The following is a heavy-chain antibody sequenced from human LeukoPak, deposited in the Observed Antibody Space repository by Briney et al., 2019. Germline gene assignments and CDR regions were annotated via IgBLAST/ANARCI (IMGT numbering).Heavy chain of an antibody. CDR3: ARRATSGPPYYLDY. D-gene: IGHD1-26*01. V-gene: IGHV4-59*08. CDR2: IHYSGSI. CDR1: GGSVSTYY. Sequence: PSETLSLTCTVSGGSVSTYYWNWIRQPPGKGLEWIGYIHYSGSINYNPSLKGRVTMSVDTSKNHFSLRLSSVTAADTAIYYCARRATSGPPYYLDYWGQGILVTASS. J-gene: IGHJ4*02.